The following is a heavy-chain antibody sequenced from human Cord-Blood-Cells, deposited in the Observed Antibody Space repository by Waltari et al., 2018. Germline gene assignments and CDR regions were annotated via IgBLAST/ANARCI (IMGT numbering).Heavy chain of an antibody. CDR3: ARGYCSSTSCYTPFDY. CDR1: GGSISSGGYY. V-gene: IGHV4-31*03. CDR2: IYYSGST. D-gene: IGHD2-2*02. J-gene: IGHJ4*02. Sequence: QVQLQESGPGLVKPSQTLSLTCTVSGGSISSGGYYWSWIRQHPGKGLDWIGYIYYSGSTYYNPSLKSRVTISVDTSKNQFSLKLSSVTAADTAVYYCARGYCSSTSCYTPFDYWGQGTLVTVSS.